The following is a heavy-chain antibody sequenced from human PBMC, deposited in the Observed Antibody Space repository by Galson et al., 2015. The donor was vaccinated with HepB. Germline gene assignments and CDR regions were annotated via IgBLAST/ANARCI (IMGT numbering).Heavy chain of an antibody. Sequence: SVKVSCKASGGTFSSYTISWVRQAPGQGLEWMGRIIPILGIANYAQKFQGRVTITADKSTSTAYMELSSLRSEDTAVYYCARPRPSSSWYYFDYWGQGTLVTVSS. CDR3: ARPRPSSSWYYFDY. CDR2: IIPILGIA. D-gene: IGHD6-13*01. CDR1: GGTFSSYT. V-gene: IGHV1-69*02. J-gene: IGHJ4*02.